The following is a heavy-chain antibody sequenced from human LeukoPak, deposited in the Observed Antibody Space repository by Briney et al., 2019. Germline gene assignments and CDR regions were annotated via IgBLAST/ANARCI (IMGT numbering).Heavy chain of an antibody. V-gene: IGHV5-51*01. Sequence: GESLKISCKGSGYSFPNYWVGWVRPMPGKGLEWMGIIYPGDSETRYSPSFQGQVTISADKSISTAYLQWSSLKASDTAMYYCAAGVKVSTFDYWGQGTLVTVSS. CDR2: IYPGDSET. J-gene: IGHJ4*02. CDR1: GYSFPNYW. CDR3: AAGVKVSTFDY.